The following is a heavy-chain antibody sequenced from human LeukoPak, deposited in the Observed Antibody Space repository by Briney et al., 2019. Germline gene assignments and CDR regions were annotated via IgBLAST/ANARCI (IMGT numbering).Heavy chain of an antibody. J-gene: IGHJ6*02. V-gene: IGHV1-8*01. D-gene: IGHD2-15*01. CDR3: ARGGACSGGSCYSYYYYGMDV. Sequence: ASVKVSRKASGYTFTSYDINWVRQATGQGLEWMGWMNPNSGNTGYAQKFQGRVTMTRNTSISTAYMELSSLRSEDTAVYYCARGGACSGGSCYSYYYYGMDVWGQGTTVTVSS. CDR1: GYTFTSYD. CDR2: MNPNSGNT.